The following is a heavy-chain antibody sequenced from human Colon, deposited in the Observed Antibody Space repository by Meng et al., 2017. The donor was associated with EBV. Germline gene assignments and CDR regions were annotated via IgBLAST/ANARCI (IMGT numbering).Heavy chain of an antibody. J-gene: IGHJ4*02. V-gene: IGHV4-39*01. CDR2: IYYNGST. CDR1: GGSISISSYY. Sequence: LPLQGSGPGLVQPSEPLSLTCTVSGGSISISSYYWGWIRQPPGKGLEWIGSIYYNGSTYYNPSLKSRVTISVDTSKNQFSLKLNSVTAADTAVYYCARRRYYYGSGSYHSYYFDYWGQGALVTVSS. CDR3: ARRRYYYGSGSYHSYYFDY. D-gene: IGHD3-10*01.